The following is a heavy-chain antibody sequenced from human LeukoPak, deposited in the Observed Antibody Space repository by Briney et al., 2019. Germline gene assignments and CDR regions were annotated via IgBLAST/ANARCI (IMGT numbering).Heavy chain of an antibody. CDR2: LYYSGST. J-gene: IGHJ4*02. CDR3: ASGPPAAGFDY. CDR1: GGSISSYY. D-gene: IGHD6-13*01. Sequence: SETLSLTCTVSGGSISSYYWSWIRQPPGKGLDWIGYLYYSGSTNYNPSLKSRVTISVDTSKNQSSLKLSSVTAADTAVYYCASGPPAAGFDYWGQGTLVTVSS. V-gene: IGHV4-59*01.